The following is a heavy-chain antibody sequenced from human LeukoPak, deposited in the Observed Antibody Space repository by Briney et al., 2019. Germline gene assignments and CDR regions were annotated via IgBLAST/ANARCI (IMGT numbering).Heavy chain of an antibody. D-gene: IGHD4-17*01. Sequence: SETLSLTCAVSGYSISSGYYWGWIRQPPGKGLEWIGSIYHSGSTYYNPSLKSRVTISVDTSKNQFSLKLSSVTAADTAVYYCASKTSDYAFDYWGQGTLVTVSS. CDR1: GYSISSGYY. CDR2: IYHSGST. CDR3: ASKTSDYAFDY. V-gene: IGHV4-38-2*01. J-gene: IGHJ4*02.